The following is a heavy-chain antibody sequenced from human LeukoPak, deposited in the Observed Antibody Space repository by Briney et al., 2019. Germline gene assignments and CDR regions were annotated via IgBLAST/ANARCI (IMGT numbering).Heavy chain of an antibody. CDR3: ARGTTGGYSPSH. Sequence: PGGSLRLSCVASGFTFGSYWMHWVRQAPGKGLVWVSRINPDGSSTTYADSVKGRLTISRDNAKNTVYLQMNSLRAEDTAVYFCARGTTGGYSPSHWGQGTLVTVSS. V-gene: IGHV3-74*01. CDR2: INPDGSST. CDR1: GFTFGSYW. J-gene: IGHJ4*02. D-gene: IGHD5-12*01.